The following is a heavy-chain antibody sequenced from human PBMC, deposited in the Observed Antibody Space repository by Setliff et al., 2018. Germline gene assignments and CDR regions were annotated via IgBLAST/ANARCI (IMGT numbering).Heavy chain of an antibody. V-gene: IGHV3-74*01. CDR2: INSDGSST. CDR3: ARDGHNVYYFDY. D-gene: IGHD1-20*01. CDR1: GFSFSNYW. J-gene: IGHJ4*02. Sequence: GGSLRLSCAASGFSFSNYWMHWVRQAPGKGLVWVSRINSDGSSTNYADSVKGQFTVSRDNAKNTLYLQMDSLRAEDTAVYYCARDGHNVYYFDYWGLGTLVTVSS.